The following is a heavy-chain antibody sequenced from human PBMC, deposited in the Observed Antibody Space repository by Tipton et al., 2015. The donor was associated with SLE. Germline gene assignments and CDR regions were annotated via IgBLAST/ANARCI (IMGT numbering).Heavy chain of an antibody. CDR3: ARPINPPVTNDWYFDL. V-gene: IGHV3-30*04. Sequence: SLRLSCAASGFTFSSYAMHWVRQAPGKGLEWVALISYDGSNKYYADSVKGRFTISRDNSKNTLYLQMNSLRAEDTAVYYCARPINPPVTNDWYFDLWGRGTLVTVSS. CDR2: ISYDGSNK. D-gene: IGHD1-1*01. J-gene: IGHJ2*01. CDR1: GFTFSSYA.